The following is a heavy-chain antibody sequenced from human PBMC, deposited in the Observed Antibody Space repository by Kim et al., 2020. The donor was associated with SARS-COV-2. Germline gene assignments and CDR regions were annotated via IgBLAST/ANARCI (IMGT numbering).Heavy chain of an antibody. CDR1: GGSFSGYY. CDR2: INHSGST. J-gene: IGHJ6*02. Sequence: SETLSLTCAVYGGSFSGYYWSWIRQPPGKGLEWVGEINHSGSTNYNPSLKSRVTISVDTSKNQFSLKLSSVTAADTAVYYCARGVDLYYYYYGMDVWGQGTTVTVSS. V-gene: IGHV4-34*01. CDR3: ARGVDLYYYYYGMDV.